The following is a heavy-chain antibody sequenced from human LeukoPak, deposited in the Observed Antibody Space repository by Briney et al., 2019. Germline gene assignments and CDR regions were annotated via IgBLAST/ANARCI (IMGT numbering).Heavy chain of an antibody. V-gene: IGHV4-4*07. J-gene: IGHJ4*02. CDR2: VYSSGRT. CDR1: GGSINGYY. Sequence: PSETLSLTCIISGGSINGYYWNWIRQSAGKGLEWIGRVYSSGRTNYNPSLESRVTMSLEAPKKQLSLKLTSVTAADTAVYYCARGKYDASGYYQQFEFWGQGTRVTVSP. CDR3: ARGKYDASGYYQQFEF. D-gene: IGHD3-22*01.